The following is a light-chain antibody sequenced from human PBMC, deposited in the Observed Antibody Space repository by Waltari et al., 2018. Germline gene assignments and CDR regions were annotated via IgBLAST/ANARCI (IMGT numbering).Light chain of an antibody. V-gene: IGKV1-39*01. J-gene: IGKJ2*01. Sequence: DTKMTQYPPSLSASEGDSVIITSRASQNVGNFLNWFQQHPGRAPKLLLFGASTLPSVVPSRFIGTGSGADFTLTISSLQPEDFATYYCQQTYTMPHTFGLGTKL. CDR3: QQTYTMPHT. CDR2: GAS. CDR1: QNVGNF.